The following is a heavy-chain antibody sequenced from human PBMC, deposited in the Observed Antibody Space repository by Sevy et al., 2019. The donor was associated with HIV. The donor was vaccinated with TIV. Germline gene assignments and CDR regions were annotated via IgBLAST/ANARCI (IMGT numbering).Heavy chain of an antibody. CDR3: AREGGSTPHGDFDS. J-gene: IGHJ3*01. CDR1: GFSFSWYW. CDR2: IKQDGSEK. Sequence: GGSLRLSCAASGFSFSWYWMSWVRQPPEKGLEWVAKIKQDGSEKNYVDSVKGRFTIPRDNAKNSLYLQLNRLRDEDTAVYFCAREGGSTPHGDFDSWGQGTMVTVSS. D-gene: IGHD3-10*01. V-gene: IGHV3-7*01.